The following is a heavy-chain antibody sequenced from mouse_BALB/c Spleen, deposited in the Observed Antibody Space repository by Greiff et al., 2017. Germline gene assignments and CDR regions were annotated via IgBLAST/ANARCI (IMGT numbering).Heavy chain of an antibody. CDR3: ARYGVGRDYFDY. CDR1: GDSITSGY. D-gene: IGHD4-1*01. CDR2: ISYSGST. J-gene: IGHJ2*01. V-gene: IGHV3-8*02. Sequence: EVKLMESGPSLVKPSQTLSLTCSVTGDSITSGYWNWIRKFPGNKLEYMGYISYSGSTYYNPSLKSRISITRDTSKNQYYLQLNSVTTEDTATYYCARYGVGRDYFDYWGQGTTLTVSS.